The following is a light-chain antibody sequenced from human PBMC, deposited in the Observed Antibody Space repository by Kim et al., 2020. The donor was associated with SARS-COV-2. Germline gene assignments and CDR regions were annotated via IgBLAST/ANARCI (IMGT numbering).Light chain of an antibody. CDR2: VVS. CDR3: NTYTSSSTLF. CDR1: SSDVGGYTS. Sequence: GQSITISCPGPSSDVGGYTSASCYQQRPGNAPTLVIYVVSARPSVVSDRFSGSKSGNTAFLTISGLQAENESDYYCNTYTSSSTLFFGGGTQLTVL. V-gene: IGLV2-14*03. J-gene: IGLJ2*01.